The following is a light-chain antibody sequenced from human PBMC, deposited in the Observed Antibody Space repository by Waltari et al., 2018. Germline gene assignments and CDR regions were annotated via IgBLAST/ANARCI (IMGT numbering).Light chain of an antibody. Sequence: DIQMTQSPSSLSASVGARVTITCRASQGIRTDLGWYQQKPGKAPKRLIYAASSLQSGVPSRFSGSGSGTEFTLTISSLQPEDFATYYCLQHNSYRWTFGQGTKVEIK. V-gene: IGKV1-17*01. CDR2: AAS. CDR3: LQHNSYRWT. J-gene: IGKJ1*01. CDR1: QGIRTD.